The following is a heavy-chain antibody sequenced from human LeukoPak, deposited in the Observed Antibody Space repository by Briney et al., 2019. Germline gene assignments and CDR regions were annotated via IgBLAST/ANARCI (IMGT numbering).Heavy chain of an antibody. Sequence: GGSLRLSCAASGFTFSSYGMHWVRQAPGKGLEWVAFIQYDGSNKYYADSVKGRFTISRDNSKNTLYLQMNSLRAEDTAVYYCAKLHTTGTPNGDYWGQGTLVTVSS. V-gene: IGHV3-30*02. D-gene: IGHD1-1*01. CDR2: IQYDGSNK. CDR3: AKLHTTGTPNGDY. J-gene: IGHJ4*02. CDR1: GFTFSSYG.